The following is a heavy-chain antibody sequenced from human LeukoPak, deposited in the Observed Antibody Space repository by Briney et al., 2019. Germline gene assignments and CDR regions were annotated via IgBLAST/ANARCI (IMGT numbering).Heavy chain of an antibody. CDR2: ISAYNGNT. CDR1: GYTFTSYG. CDR3: AIDSSGWYIFDY. V-gene: IGHV1-18*01. J-gene: IGHJ4*02. Sequence: ASVKVSCKASGYTFTSYGISWVRQAPGQGLKWMGWISAYNGNTNYAQKLQGRVTMTTDTSTSTAYMELRSLRSDDTAVYYCAIDSSGWYIFDYWGQGTLVTVSS. D-gene: IGHD6-19*01.